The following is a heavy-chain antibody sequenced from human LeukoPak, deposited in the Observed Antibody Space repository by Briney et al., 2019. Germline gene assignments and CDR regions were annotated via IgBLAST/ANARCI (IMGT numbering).Heavy chain of an antibody. CDR1: GFTVSSNY. CDR2: INHSGST. Sequence: GSLRLSCAASGFTVSSNYMSWIRQPPGKGLEWIGEINHSGSTNYNPSLKSRVTISVDTSKNQFSLKLSSVTAADTAVYYCAKAGYGDSDFDYWGQGTLVTVSS. CDR3: AKAGYGDSDFDY. J-gene: IGHJ4*02. D-gene: IGHD4-17*01. V-gene: IGHV4-34*01.